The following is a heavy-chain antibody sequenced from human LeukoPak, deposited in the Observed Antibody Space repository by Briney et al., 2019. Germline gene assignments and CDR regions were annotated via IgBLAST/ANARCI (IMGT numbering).Heavy chain of an antibody. CDR3: ASLPSHYYDSSGHDY. J-gene: IGHJ4*02. V-gene: IGHV4-34*01. CDR2: INHSGST. Sequence: SETPSLTCAVYGGSFSGYYWSWIRQPPGKGLEWIGEINHSGSTNYNPSLKSRVTISVDTSKNQFSLKLSSVTAADTAVYYCASLPSHYYDSSGHDYWGQGTLVTVSS. CDR1: GGSFSGYY. D-gene: IGHD3-22*01.